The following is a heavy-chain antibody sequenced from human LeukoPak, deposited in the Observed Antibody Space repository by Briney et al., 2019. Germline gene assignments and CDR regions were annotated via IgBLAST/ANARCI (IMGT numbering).Heavy chain of an antibody. CDR2: IYYSGST. CDR3: ARDNWNDGLDY. CDR1: GGSISSYY. Sequence: PSETLSLTCTVSGGSISSYYWSWIRQPPGKGLEWIGYIYYSGSTNYNPSLKSRVTISVDTSKNQFSLKLSSVTAADTAVYYCARDNWNDGLDYWGQGTLVTVSS. V-gene: IGHV4-59*01. D-gene: IGHD1-20*01. J-gene: IGHJ4*02.